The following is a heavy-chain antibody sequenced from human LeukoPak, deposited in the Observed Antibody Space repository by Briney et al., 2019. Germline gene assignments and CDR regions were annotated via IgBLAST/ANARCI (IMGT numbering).Heavy chain of an antibody. Sequence: GASVKVSCKASGGTFSSYAISWVRQAPGQGLEWMGGIIPIFGTANYAQKFQGRVTITADESTSTAYMELSSLRSEDTAVYCCARALLRYCSSTSCYWFDPWGQGTLVTVSS. CDR2: IIPIFGTA. CDR1: GGTFSSYA. D-gene: IGHD2-2*01. J-gene: IGHJ5*02. CDR3: ARALLRYCSSTSCYWFDP. V-gene: IGHV1-69*19.